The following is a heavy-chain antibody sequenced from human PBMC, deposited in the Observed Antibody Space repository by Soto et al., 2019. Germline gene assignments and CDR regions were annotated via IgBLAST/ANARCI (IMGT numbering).Heavy chain of an antibody. V-gene: IGHV1-69*13. CDR2: IIPIFGTA. J-gene: IGHJ3*02. Sequence: SEKVSCKASGGTFSSYAISWVRQPPGQGLEWMGGIIPIFGTANYAQKFQGRVTITADESTSTAYMELSSLRSEDTAVYYCARETRAARRYPSRDALDIWGQGTMVTVS. D-gene: IGHD6-6*01. CDR3: ARETRAARRYPSRDALDI. CDR1: GGTFSSYA.